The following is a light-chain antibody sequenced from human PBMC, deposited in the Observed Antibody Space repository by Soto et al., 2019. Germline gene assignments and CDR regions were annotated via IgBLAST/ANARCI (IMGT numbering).Light chain of an antibody. CDR1: SSDVGSYNL. V-gene: IGLV2-23*01. CDR3: CSYAGSSTGV. CDR2: EGS. J-gene: IGLJ3*02. Sequence: QSVLTQPASVSGSPGQSITISCTGTSSDVGSYNLVSWYQQHPDKAPKLMIYEGSKRPSGVSNRFSGSRSGNTASLTISGLQAEDEADYYCCSYAGSSTGVFGGGTKLTVL.